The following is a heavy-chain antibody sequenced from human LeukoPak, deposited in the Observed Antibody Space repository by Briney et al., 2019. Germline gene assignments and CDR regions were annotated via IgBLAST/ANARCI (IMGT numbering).Heavy chain of an antibody. CDR1: GFTVSSNY. CDR2: IYSGGST. Sequence: GGSLRLSCAASGFTVSSNYMSWVRQAPGKGLEWVSVIYSGGSTYYADSVKGRFTISRDNSKNTLYLQMNSLRAEDTAVYYCARPSYGDYVIDYWGQGTLVTVSS. V-gene: IGHV3-53*01. D-gene: IGHD4-17*01. CDR3: ARPSYGDYVIDY. J-gene: IGHJ4*02.